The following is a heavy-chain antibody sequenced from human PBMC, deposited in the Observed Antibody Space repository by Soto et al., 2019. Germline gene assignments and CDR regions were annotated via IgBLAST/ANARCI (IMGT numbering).Heavy chain of an antibody. CDR1: GDTFSFYT. D-gene: IGHD3-10*01. V-gene: IGHV1-69*02. J-gene: IGHJ4*02. CDR2: INPIVSMS. Sequence: QVQLVQSGTEVKKPGSSVKVSCKASGDTFSFYTINWVRQAPGLGLEWVGRINPIVSMSNYAQKFQGRVSITADNAMRTAYMERRGRSPADTALYFGAASYGSGYRPFDYWGKGALVIFSS. CDR3: AASYGSGYRPFDY.